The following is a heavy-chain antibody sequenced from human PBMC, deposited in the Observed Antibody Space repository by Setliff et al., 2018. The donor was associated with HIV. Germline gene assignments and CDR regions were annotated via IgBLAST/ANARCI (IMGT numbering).Heavy chain of an antibody. CDR1: GDFFSSDYY. V-gene: IGHV4-38-2*02. Sequence: SETLSLTCTVSGDFFSSDYYWGWIRQSPGKGLEWIGSIYYSGSTNYNPSLKSRVSISVDTSKNQFSLKLSSVTAVDTAVYYCAGLVVIPAAIVHFWGQGTLVTVSS. CDR2: IYYSGST. D-gene: IGHD2-2*01. CDR3: AGLVVIPAAIVHF. J-gene: IGHJ4*02.